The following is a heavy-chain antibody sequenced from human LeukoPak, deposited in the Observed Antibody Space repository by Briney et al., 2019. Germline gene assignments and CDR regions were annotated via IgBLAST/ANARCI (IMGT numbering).Heavy chain of an antibody. Sequence: SETLSLTCTVSGGSISSSSYYWGWIRQSPGKGLEWIGSIYYSGTTYYSPSLESRVTISVDTSKDQFSLKLSSVTAADTAVYYCARQCNRSWYFDYWGQGTLVTVSS. CDR3: ARQCNRSWYFDY. D-gene: IGHD6-13*01. CDR2: IYYSGTT. V-gene: IGHV4-39*01. J-gene: IGHJ4*02. CDR1: GGSISSSSYY.